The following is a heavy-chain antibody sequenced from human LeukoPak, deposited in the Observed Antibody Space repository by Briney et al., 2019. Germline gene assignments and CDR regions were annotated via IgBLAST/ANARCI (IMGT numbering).Heavy chain of an antibody. J-gene: IGHJ4*02. CDR1: GGSVSSYY. D-gene: IGHD3-16*01. CDR2: ISQTETT. CDR3: ARASVLLSADY. Sequence: SETLSLTCSVSGGSVSSYYWSWVRQTPGKGLEWIGYISQTETTDYGPSLKSRVTMSLDTSKNQFFLELRSVTAADTAVYYCARASVLLSADYWGQGTLVTVSS. V-gene: IGHV4-59*02.